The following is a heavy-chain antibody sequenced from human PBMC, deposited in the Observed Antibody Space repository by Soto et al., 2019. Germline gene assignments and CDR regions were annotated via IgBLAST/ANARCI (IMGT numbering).Heavy chain of an antibody. CDR1: GGSFSGYY. J-gene: IGHJ4*02. CDR3: ARGTGWLRSLYYFDY. V-gene: IGHV4-34*01. CDR2: INHSGST. D-gene: IGHD5-12*01. Sequence: QVQLQQWGAGLLKPSETLSLTCAVYGGSFSGYYWSWIRQPPGKGLEWIGEINHSGSTNYNPSLKSRVTISVDTSKNQFSLKLSSVTAADTAVYYCARGTGWLRSLYYFDYWGQGTLVTVSS.